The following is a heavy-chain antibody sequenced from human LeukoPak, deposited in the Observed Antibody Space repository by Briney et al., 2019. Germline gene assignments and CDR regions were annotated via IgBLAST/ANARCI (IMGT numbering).Heavy chain of an antibody. CDR1: GGSISSSY. D-gene: IGHD6-13*01. Sequence: SETLSLTCTVSGGSISSSYWSWIRQPPGKGLEWIGYISDSGSTNYNPSLQSRVTISVDTSKNQLFLKLRSVTTADTAVYYCATNSSWFDYWGQGTLVTVSS. CDR2: ISDSGST. J-gene: IGHJ4*02. V-gene: IGHV4-59*01. CDR3: ATNSSWFDY.